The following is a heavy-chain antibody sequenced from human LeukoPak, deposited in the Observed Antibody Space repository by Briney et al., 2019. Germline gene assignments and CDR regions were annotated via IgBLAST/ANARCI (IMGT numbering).Heavy chain of an antibody. Sequence: GGSLRLSCAASGFTVSTYAVRWVRQAPGRGLEYVSSISSNGGITYYRDSLKDNFTISRDNSKSTVYLQMGSPRTEDMAVYYCARDRQQWLTYGIDVWGQDTPLTVS. CDR1: GFTVSTYA. D-gene: IGHD6-19*01. CDR2: ISSNGGIT. J-gene: IGHJ6*02. V-gene: IGHV3-64*02. CDR3: ARDRQQWLTYGIDV.